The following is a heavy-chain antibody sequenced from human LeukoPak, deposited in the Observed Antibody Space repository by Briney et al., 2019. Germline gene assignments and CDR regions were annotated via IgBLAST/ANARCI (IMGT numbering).Heavy chain of an antibody. J-gene: IGHJ6*03. CDR3: ARGTPYNSPWYYYYHMDV. CDR1: GFTFSSYS. V-gene: IGHV3-30*04. Sequence: GGSLRLSCAASGFTFSSYSMHWVRQAPGKGLEWVAVTSYDESSKYYADSVKGRSTISRDNSKNTLYVQMDSLRAEDTAVYYCARGTPYNSPWYYYYHMDVWGKGTTVTVSS. D-gene: IGHD5-24*01. CDR2: TSYDESSK.